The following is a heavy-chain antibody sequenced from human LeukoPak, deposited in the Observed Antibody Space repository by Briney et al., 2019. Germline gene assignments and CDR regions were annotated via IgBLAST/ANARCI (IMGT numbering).Heavy chain of an antibody. Sequence: GGSLRLSCAASGFTFSGHGMHWVRQAPGKGLEWVAIISYDGSTTYYADSVKGRFTISRDNSKNTLFLQMNSLRAEDTAVYYCARDQDYSDRSGYNYVFYYWGQGTLVTVSS. V-gene: IGHV3-30*03. J-gene: IGHJ4*02. CDR2: ISYDGSTT. CDR1: GFTFSGHG. CDR3: ARDQDYSDRSGYNYVFYY. D-gene: IGHD3-22*01.